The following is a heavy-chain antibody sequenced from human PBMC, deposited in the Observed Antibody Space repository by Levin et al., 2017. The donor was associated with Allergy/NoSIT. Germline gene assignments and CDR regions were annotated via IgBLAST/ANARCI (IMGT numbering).Heavy chain of an antibody. D-gene: IGHD6-19*01. Sequence: GGSLRLSCAASGITFSSYGMSWVRQAPGKGLERVSGISPSGGTTYYADSVKGRFTISRDNSKNTLYLQMNSLRGEDTAVYYCAKDQGDYNSGLRAFDIWGQGTMVTVSS. V-gene: IGHV3-23*01. CDR2: ISPSGGTT. CDR3: AKDQGDYNSGLRAFDI. CDR1: GITFSSYG. J-gene: IGHJ3*02.